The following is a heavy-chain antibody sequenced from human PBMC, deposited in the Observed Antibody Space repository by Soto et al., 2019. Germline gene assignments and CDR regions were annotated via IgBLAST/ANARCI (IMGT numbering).Heavy chain of an antibody. V-gene: IGHV1-8*01. CDR2: VNPDSGDT. CDR3: ARGRLSEY. Sequence: ASVKVSCKASGYSFSSYDINWVRQATGQGLEWMAWVNPDSGDTGSAQKFQGRVTLTRNTSISTVYMELRSLRSEDTAVYYCARGRLSEYWGQGTLVTVSS. J-gene: IGHJ4*02. CDR1: GYSFSSYD.